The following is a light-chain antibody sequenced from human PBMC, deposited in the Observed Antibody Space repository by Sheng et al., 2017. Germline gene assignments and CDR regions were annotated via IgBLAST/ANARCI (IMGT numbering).Light chain of an antibody. Sequence: DIQMTQSPSTLSASVGDRVTITCRASQSVTRWVAWYQQKPGKAPKLLIYKASSLESGVPSRFSGSGSGTEFTLTISSLQPDDFATYYCHQSSSSPQTFGQGTKLEIK. CDR2: KAS. V-gene: IGKV1-5*03. CDR3: HQSSSSPQT. CDR1: QSVTRW. J-gene: IGKJ2*01.